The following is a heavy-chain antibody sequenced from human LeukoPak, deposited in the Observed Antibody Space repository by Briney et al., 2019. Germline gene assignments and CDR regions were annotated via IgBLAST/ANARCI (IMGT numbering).Heavy chain of an antibody. CDR3: AKRPSDYGDYVSYFDY. CDR2: ISDDGRRK. D-gene: IGHD4-17*01. J-gene: IGHJ4*02. Sequence: GGSLRLSCEASGFSFISYGMHWVRQAPGKGLEWVGVISDDGRRKDYADSVKGRFTISRDNSKDTLYLQMNSLRAEDTAVYYCAKRPSDYGDYVSYFDYWGQGTLVTASS. CDR1: GFSFISYG. V-gene: IGHV3-30*18.